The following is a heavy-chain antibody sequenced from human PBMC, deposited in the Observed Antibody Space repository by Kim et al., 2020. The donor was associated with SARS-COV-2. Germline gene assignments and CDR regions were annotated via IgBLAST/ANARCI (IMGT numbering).Heavy chain of an antibody. CDR1: VFTFNSDD. D-gene: IGHD1-20*01. CDR3: ARGRYYFDY. CDR2: ISGSSGYT. Sequence: GGSLRLSCAASVFTFNSDDMNWVRQAPGKGLEWVSSISGSSGYTSYAESLRGRFTISRDNAQKSLYLQMNSLRAEDTAIYYCARGRYYFDYWGQGTLVTVSS. J-gene: IGHJ4*02. V-gene: IGHV3-21*01.